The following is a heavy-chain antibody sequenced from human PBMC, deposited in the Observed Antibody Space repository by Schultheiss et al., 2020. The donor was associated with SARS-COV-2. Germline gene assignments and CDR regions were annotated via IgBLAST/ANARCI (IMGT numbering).Heavy chain of an antibody. Sequence: ASVKVSCKASGYTFTSYAMHWVRQAPGQRLEWMGWISAYNGITDYAEKVQGRITMTTETSTNTAYMELRSLRSDDTAVYYCARDCSGSSCYTLGYWGQGTLVTVSS. CDR3: ARDCSGSSCYTLGY. J-gene: IGHJ4*02. D-gene: IGHD2-15*01. CDR2: ISAYNGIT. V-gene: IGHV1-18*01. CDR1: GYTFTSYA.